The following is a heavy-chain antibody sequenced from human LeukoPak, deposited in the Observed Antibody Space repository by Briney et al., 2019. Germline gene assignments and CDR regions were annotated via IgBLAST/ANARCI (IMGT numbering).Heavy chain of an antibody. D-gene: IGHD2-2*01. Sequence: SETLSLTCTVSGASISSNFWSWIRQPPGQGLEWIGSLYYSDNAKNNPSLRSRVTVSVDTSKNQFSLKLTSMTAADTAVYYCARGSTNWFDPWGQGTLVTVSS. V-gene: IGHV4-59*08. CDR2: LYYSDNA. CDR3: ARGSTNWFDP. CDR1: GASISSNF. J-gene: IGHJ5*02.